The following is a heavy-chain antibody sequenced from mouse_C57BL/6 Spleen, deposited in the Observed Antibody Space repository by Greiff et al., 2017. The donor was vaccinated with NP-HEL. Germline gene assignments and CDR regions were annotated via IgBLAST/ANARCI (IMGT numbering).Heavy chain of an antibody. J-gene: IGHJ4*01. CDR3: ARGGYYDYDGDYYAMDY. V-gene: IGHV1-81*01. CDR2: IYPRSGNT. Sequence: QVQLQQSGAELARPGASVKLSCKASGYTFTSYGISWVKQRTGQGLEWIGEIYPRSGNTYYNEKFKGKATLTADKSSSTAYMELRSLTSEDSAVYFWARGGYYDYDGDYYAMDYWGQGTSVTVSS. CDR1: GYTFTSYG. D-gene: IGHD2-4*01.